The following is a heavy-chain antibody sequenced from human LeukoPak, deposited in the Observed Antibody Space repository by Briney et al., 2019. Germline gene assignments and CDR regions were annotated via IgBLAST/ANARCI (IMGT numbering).Heavy chain of an antibody. CDR2: IWYDGSNK. J-gene: IGHJ4*02. CDR1: GFTFSSYG. CDR3: ARPGSASGYWVH. D-gene: IGHD3-3*01. V-gene: IGHV3-33*01. Sequence: PGRSLRLSCAASGFTFSSYGMHWVRQAPGKGLEWVAVIWYDGSNKYYADSVKGRFTISRDNSKNTLYLQMNSLRADDTAAYYCARPGSASGYWVHWGQGTLVTVSS.